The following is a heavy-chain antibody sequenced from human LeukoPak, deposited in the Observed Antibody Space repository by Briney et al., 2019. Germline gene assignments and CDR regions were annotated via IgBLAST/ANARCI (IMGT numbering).Heavy chain of an antibody. CDR2: INPNSGGT. CDR1: GYTFTGYY. CDR3: ARLSHYDILTGYYRYFDY. D-gene: IGHD3-9*01. J-gene: IGHJ4*02. V-gene: IGHV1-2*02. Sequence: GASVKVSCKASGYTFTGYYMHWVRQAPGQGLEWMGWINPNSGGTNYAQKFQGRVTMTRDTSISTAYMELRRLRSDDTAVYFCARLSHYDILTGYYRYFDYWGQGTLVTVSS.